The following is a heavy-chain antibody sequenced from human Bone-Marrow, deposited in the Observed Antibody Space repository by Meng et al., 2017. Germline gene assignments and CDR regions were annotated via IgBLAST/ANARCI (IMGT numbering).Heavy chain of an antibody. CDR2: IIPIFGTA. V-gene: IGHV1-69*13. CDR1: GGTFSSYA. D-gene: IGHD3-10*01. J-gene: IGHJ4*02. CDR3: ARELWFGESHFDY. Sequence: SVKVSCKASGGTFSSYAISWVRQAPGQGLEWMGGIIPIFGTANYAQKFQGRVTITADESTSTAYMELSSLRSEDTAVHYCARELWFGESHFDYWGQGTLVTVSS.